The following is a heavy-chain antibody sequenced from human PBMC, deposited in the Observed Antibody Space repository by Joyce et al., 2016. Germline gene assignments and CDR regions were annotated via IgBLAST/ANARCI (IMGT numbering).Heavy chain of an antibody. J-gene: IGHJ4*02. CDR1: GGSISTSSYY. Sequence: QLHLQESGPGLVKPSETLSLTCIVSGGSISTSSYYWGWIRQPPGKGLEWIGSIYNSGSTYYNPSLRSRGTMSVDTSKYQFSLKLSSVTAADTAMYYCASLQWLEERSFDYWGQGTPVTVST. CDR2: IYNSGST. V-gene: IGHV4-39*01. CDR3: ASLQWLEERSFDY. D-gene: IGHD6-19*01.